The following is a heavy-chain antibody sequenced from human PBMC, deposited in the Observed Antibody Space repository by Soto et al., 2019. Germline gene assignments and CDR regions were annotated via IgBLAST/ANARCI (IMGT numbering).Heavy chain of an antibody. V-gene: IGHV1-3*01. CDR2: INAGNGNT. CDR3: ARGGWFGELFRTDFDY. CDR1: GYTFTSYA. J-gene: IGHJ4*02. D-gene: IGHD3-10*01. Sequence: GASVKVSCKASGYTFTSYAMHWVRQAPGQRLEWMGWINAGNGNTKYSQKFQGRVTITRDTSASTAYMELSSLRSEDTAVYYCARGGWFGELFRTDFDYWGQGTLVTVSS.